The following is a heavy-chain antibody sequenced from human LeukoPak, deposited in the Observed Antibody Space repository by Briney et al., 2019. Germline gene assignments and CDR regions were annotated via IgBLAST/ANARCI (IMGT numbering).Heavy chain of an antibody. CDR3: TRGPYYDSSGYYSAPNFDY. Sequence: GGSLRLSCTASGFTLGDYAMTWVRQAPGKGLEWVGFIRSKVYGGTTEYAASVKGRFTISRDDSKSIAYLQMNSLKTEDTAVYYCTRGPYYDSSGYYSAPNFDYWGQGTLVTVSS. CDR1: GFTLGDYA. V-gene: IGHV3-49*04. CDR2: IRSKVYGGTT. J-gene: IGHJ4*02. D-gene: IGHD3-22*01.